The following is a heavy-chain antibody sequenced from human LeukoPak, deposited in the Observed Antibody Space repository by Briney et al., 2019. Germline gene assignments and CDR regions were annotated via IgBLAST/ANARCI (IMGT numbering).Heavy chain of an antibody. CDR1: GYTFTGYY. J-gene: IGHJ4*02. Sequence: ASVKVSCKASGYTFTGYYIHWVRQAPGQGPEWMGWINPNSGGTNYVQKFQGRVTMTRDTSISTAYMELSRLRSDDTAVYYCASNIAVAGNSFDYWGQGTLVTVSS. CDR3: ASNIAVAGNSFDY. D-gene: IGHD6-19*01. V-gene: IGHV1-2*02. CDR2: INPNSGGT.